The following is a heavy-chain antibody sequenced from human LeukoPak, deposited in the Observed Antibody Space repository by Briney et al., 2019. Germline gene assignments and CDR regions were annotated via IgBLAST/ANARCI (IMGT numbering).Heavy chain of an antibody. V-gene: IGHV3-30*04. J-gene: IGHJ4*02. Sequence: SGGSLRLSCAASGFTFSSYAMHWVRQAPGKGLEWVAVISYDGSNKYYADSVKGRFIISRDNSKNTLYPQMNSLRAEDTAVYYCAREYYDILTGPFDYWGQGTLVTVSS. D-gene: IGHD3-9*01. CDR2: ISYDGSNK. CDR3: AREYYDILTGPFDY. CDR1: GFTFSSYA.